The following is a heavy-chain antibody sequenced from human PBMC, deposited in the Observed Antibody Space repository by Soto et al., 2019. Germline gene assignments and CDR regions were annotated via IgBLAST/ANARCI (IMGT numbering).Heavy chain of an antibody. V-gene: IGHV3-15*01. J-gene: IGHJ4*02. D-gene: IGHD6-6*01. CDR2: IKSKTDGGTT. CDR1: GFTFSNAW. Sequence: GESLKISCAASGFTFSNAWMSWVRQAPGKGLEWVGRIKSKTDGGTTDYAAPVKGRFTISRDDSKNTLYLQMNSLKTEDTAVYYCTTEYSSSGVFDYWGQGTLVTVSS. CDR3: TTEYSSSGVFDY.